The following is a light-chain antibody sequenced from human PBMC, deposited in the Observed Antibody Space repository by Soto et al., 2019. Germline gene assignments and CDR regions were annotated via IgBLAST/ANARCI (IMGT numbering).Light chain of an antibody. Sequence: EIVLPQFQDTLSLSPGERATLSCRASQSVSSSSLAWYQQRRGQAPRLLIHGASSRATGIPDRFSGSGSGTDFTLTISRLEPEDFAVYYCQQYGSSPRTFGQGTKVDIK. CDR3: QQYGSSPRT. J-gene: IGKJ1*01. CDR2: GAS. CDR1: QSVSSSS. V-gene: IGKV3-20*01.